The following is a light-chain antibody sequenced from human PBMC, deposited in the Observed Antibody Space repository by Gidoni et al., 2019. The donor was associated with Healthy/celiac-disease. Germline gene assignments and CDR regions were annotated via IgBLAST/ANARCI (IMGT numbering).Light chain of an antibody. CDR1: QSISSW. J-gene: IGKJ1*01. CDR2: KAS. CDR3: QQYNSYSTWP. Sequence: EIQMTQSPATLSASVGDRVTITCRASQSISSWLAWYQQKPVKAPKLLIYKASTLESGVPSRFSGSGSATEFTLTIISLQPDDFSTYYCQQYNSYSTWPFGQGTKVEIK. V-gene: IGKV1-5*03.